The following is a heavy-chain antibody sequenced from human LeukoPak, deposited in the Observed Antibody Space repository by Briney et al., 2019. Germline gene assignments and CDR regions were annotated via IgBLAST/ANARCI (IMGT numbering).Heavy chain of an antibody. J-gene: IGHJ4*02. CDR1: GGTFSSYA. D-gene: IGHD4-17*01. V-gene: IGHV1-69*05. CDR3: ARTYGDYGELFFDY. CDR2: IIPFFGTA. Sequence: SVKVSCKASGGTFSSYAISWVRQAPGQGLEWMGGIIPFFGTANYAQKFQGKVTITTDESTSTAYMELSSLRSEDTAVYYCARTYGDYGELFFDYWGQGTLVTVSS.